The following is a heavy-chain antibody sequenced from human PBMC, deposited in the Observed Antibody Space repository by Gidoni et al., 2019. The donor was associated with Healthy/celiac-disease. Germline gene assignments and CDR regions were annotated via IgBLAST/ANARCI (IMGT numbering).Heavy chain of an antibody. CDR3: ARRRTYDSSGYRVGWFDP. CDR1: GGSLSSSSYY. Sequence: QLQLQESGPGLVKPSETLSLTCTVPGGSLSSSSYYWGWIRQPPGQGLEWIGSIYYSGSTYYNPSLKSRVTISVDTSKNQFSLKLSSVTAADTAVYYCARRRTYDSSGYRVGWFDPWGQGTLVTVSS. CDR2: IYYSGST. D-gene: IGHD3-22*01. V-gene: IGHV4-39*01. J-gene: IGHJ5*02.